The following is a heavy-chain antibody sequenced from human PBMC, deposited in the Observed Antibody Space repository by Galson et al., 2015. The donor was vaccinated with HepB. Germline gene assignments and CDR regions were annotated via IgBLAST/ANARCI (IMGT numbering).Heavy chain of an antibody. CDR2: ISAYNGNT. D-gene: IGHD2-21*01. CDR3: ARDVSTIVALDY. CDR1: GYSFTNYG. V-gene: IGHV1-18*04. J-gene: IGHJ4*02. Sequence: SVKVSCKASGYSFTNYGISWVRQAPGQGLEWLGWISAYNGNTKYGQKFQGRLTLTTDTSTRTAYMELRSLKSDDTAVYYCARDVSTIVALDYWGQGTLVTVSS.